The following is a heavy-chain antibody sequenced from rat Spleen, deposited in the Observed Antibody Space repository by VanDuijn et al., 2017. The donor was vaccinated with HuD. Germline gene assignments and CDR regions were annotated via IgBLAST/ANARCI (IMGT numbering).Heavy chain of an antibody. V-gene: IGHV2-43*01. CDR1: GFSLTSYH. CDR3: ARELPGYNPFDY. J-gene: IGHJ2*01. CDR2: IWTGGST. D-gene: IGHD1-4*01. Sequence: QVQLKESGPDLVQPSQTLSLTCTVSGFSLTSYHVSWVRQPPGKGLEWMGVIWTGGSTTYNSPLKSRLSITRDTSKSQVFLKMNSLQTEDTATYYCARELPGYNPFDYWGQGVMVTVSS.